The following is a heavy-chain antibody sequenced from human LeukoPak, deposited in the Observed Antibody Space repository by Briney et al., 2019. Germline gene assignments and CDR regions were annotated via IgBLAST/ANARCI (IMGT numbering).Heavy chain of an antibody. Sequence: GSLRLSCAASGFSFNTYAMSWVRQAPGKGLEWVSSITGSGDRTYYADSVKGRFTISRDNSKNTLYLQMNTLRGEDTAVYYCASGYTVPRIDYWGQGTLVTVSS. V-gene: IGHV3-23*01. J-gene: IGHJ4*02. D-gene: IGHD4-17*01. CDR1: GFSFNTYA. CDR3: ASGYTVPRIDY. CDR2: ITGSGDRT.